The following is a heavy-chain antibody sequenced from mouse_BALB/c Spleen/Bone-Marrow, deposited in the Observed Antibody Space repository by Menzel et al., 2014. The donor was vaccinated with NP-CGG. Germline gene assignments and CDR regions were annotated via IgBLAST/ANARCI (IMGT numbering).Heavy chain of an antibody. CDR2: IDPANGNT. J-gene: IGHJ1*01. Sequence: VQLQQSGAELVKPGASVKLSCTASGFNIKDTYMHWVKQRPEQGLEWIGRIDPANGNTKYDPKFQGKATITADTSSNTAYLQLSSLTSEDTAVYYCARGGTTAMWYFDVWGAGTTVTVSS. CDR1: GFNIKDTY. V-gene: IGHV14-3*02. D-gene: IGHD1-2*01. CDR3: ARGGTTAMWYFDV.